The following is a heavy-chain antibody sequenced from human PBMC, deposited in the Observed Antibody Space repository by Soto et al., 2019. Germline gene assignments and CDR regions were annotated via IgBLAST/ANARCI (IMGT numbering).Heavy chain of an antibody. J-gene: IGHJ2*01. V-gene: IGHV3-30-3*01. CDR2: ISYDGSNK. CDR3: ARPLWRDDYNWGYFDL. D-gene: IGHD4-4*01. CDR1: GFTFSSYA. Sequence: QVQLVESGGGVVQPGRSLRLSCAASGFTFSSYAMHWVRQAPGKGLEWVAVISYDGSNKYYTDSVKGRFTISRDNSKNTVYLQMNSLRAEDMAVYYCARPLWRDDYNWGYFDLWGRGTLVTVSS.